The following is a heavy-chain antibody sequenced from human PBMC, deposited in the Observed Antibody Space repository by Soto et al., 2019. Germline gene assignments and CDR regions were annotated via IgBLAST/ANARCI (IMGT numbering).Heavy chain of an antibody. D-gene: IGHD3-9*01. CDR2: VSASGVTT. CDR1: GFTFNTHA. J-gene: IGHJ3*02. Sequence: GGSLRLSCAVTGFTFNTHAMSWVRQAPGKGLEWVATVSASGVTTYYTDSVKGRFTISRDNSNDTLFLQMKSLRAEDTAVYYCAKDRYFDWRNAFDIWGLGTMVTVSS. CDR3: AKDRYFDWRNAFDI. V-gene: IGHV3-23*01.